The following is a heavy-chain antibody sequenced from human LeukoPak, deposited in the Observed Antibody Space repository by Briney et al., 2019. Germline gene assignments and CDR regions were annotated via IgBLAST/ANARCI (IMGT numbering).Heavy chain of an antibody. J-gene: IGHJ4*02. V-gene: IGHV1-69*02. D-gene: IGHD4-17*01. CDR3: ARASRGDYGDY. CDR1: GGTFSSYT. CDR2: IIPILGIA. Sequence: ASVKVSCKASGGTFSSYTISWVRQAPGQGLEWIGRIIPILGIANYAQKFQGRVTITADKSTSTAYMELSSLRSEDTAVYYCARASRGDYGDYWGQGTLVTVSS.